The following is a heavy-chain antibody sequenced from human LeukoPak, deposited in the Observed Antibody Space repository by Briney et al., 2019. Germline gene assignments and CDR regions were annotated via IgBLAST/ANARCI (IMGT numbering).Heavy chain of an antibody. CDR3: AKYYYDSSGYVDY. Sequence: GRSLRLSCAASGFTFSSYGMHWVRQAPGKGLEWVAVISYDGSNKYYADSVKGRFTISRDNSKNTLYLQMNSLRAEDTAVYYCAKYYYDSSGYVDYWGQGTLVTVSS. D-gene: IGHD3-22*01. CDR2: ISYDGSNK. CDR1: GFTFSSYG. V-gene: IGHV3-30*18. J-gene: IGHJ4*02.